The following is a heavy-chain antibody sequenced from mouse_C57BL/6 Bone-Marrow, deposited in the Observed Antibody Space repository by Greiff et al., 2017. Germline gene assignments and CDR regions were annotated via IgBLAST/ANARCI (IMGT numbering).Heavy chain of an antibody. J-gene: IGHJ1*03. Sequence: QVQLQQPGAELVKPGASVKLSCKASGYTFTSYWMQWVKQRPGQGLEWIGEIDPSDSYTNYNQKFKGKATLTVDTSSSTAYMQLSSLTSEDSAVYYCAREAVVHWYFDVWGTGTTVTVSS. D-gene: IGHD1-1*01. CDR3: AREAVVHWYFDV. V-gene: IGHV1-50*01. CDR1: GYTFTSYW. CDR2: IDPSDSYT.